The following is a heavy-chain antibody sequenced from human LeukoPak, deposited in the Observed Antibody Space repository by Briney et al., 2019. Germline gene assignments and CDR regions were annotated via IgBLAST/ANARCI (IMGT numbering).Heavy chain of an antibody. Sequence: ASVKVSCKASGYTFTGYYMHWVRQAPGQGLEWMESINPNSGVVNYARMFQGRVTMTRDTSISTAYMDLYSLTSDDTAVYYCARKGESGLVRVFDYWGQGTLVIVSS. CDR2: INPNSGVV. CDR3: ARKGESGLVRVFDY. J-gene: IGHJ4*02. D-gene: IGHD3-10*01. V-gene: IGHV1-2*02. CDR1: GYTFTGYY.